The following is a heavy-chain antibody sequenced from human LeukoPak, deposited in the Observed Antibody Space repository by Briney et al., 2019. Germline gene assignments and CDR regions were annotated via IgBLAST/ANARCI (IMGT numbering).Heavy chain of an antibody. V-gene: IGHV4-34*01. CDR1: GGSFSGYY. CDR2: INHSGGT. Sequence: TSETLSLTCAVYGGSFSGYYWSWIRQPPGKGLEWIGEINHSGGTNYNPSLKRRVTISVDTSKNQFSLKLSSVTSADTAVYFCARDTTPYSSGWYDYWGQGTLVTVSS. D-gene: IGHD6-19*01. CDR3: ARDTTPYSSGWYDY. J-gene: IGHJ4*02.